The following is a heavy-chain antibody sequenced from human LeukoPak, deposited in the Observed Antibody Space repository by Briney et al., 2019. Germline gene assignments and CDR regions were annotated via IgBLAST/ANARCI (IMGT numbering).Heavy chain of an antibody. CDR1: GFTFSSCA. CDR3: AKSAYYDILTGYFQDY. J-gene: IGHJ4*02. V-gene: IGHV3-23*01. Sequence: GGSLRLSCAASGFTFSSCAMSWVRQAPGKGLEWVSAISGSGGSTYYADSVKGRFTISRDNSKNTLYLQMNSLRAEDTAVYYCAKSAYYDILTGYFQDYWGQGTLVTVSS. CDR2: ISGSGGST. D-gene: IGHD3-9*01.